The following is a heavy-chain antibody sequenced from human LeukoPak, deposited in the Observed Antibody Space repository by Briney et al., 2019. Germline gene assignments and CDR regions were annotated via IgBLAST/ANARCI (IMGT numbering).Heavy chain of an antibody. CDR1: GYSISSGYY. V-gene: IGHV4-38-2*02. Sequence: SETLSLTCTVSGYSISSGYYWGWIRQPPGKGLEWIGSIYHSGSTYYNPSLKSRITISVDTSKNQFSLKLSSVTAADTAVYYCARKSSWYFDYWGQGTLVTVSS. CDR3: ARKSSWYFDY. CDR2: IYHSGST. J-gene: IGHJ4*02. D-gene: IGHD6-13*01.